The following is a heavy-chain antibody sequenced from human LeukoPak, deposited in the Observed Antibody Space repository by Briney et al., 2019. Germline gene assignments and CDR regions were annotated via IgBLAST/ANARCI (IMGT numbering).Heavy chain of an antibody. CDR2: ISYDGSNK. CDR1: GFTFSSYG. J-gene: IGHJ4*02. Sequence: GGSLRLSCAASGFTFSSYGMHWVRQAPGKGLEWVAVISYDGSNKYYADSVKGRFTISRDSSKNTLYLQMNSLRAEDTAVYYCAKDSTVTAFDYWGQGTLVTVSS. V-gene: IGHV3-30*18. D-gene: IGHD4-17*01. CDR3: AKDSTVTAFDY.